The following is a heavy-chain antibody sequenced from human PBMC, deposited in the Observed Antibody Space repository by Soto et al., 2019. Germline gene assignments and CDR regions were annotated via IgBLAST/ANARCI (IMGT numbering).Heavy chain of an antibody. CDR3: ARSPHPVLEWGLWDY. Sequence: SETLSLTCTVSGGSISSYYWSWIRQPPGKGLEWIGYIYYSGSTNYNPSLKSRVTISVDTSKNQFSLKLSSVTAADTAVYYCARSPHPVLEWGLWDYWGQGTLVTVSS. CDR1: GGSISSYY. CDR2: IYYSGST. D-gene: IGHD3-3*01. J-gene: IGHJ4*02. V-gene: IGHV4-59*01.